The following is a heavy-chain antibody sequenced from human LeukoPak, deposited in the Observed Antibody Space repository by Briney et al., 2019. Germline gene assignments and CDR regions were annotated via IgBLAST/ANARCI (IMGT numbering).Heavy chain of an antibody. CDR2: VYHSGGA. CDR1: GGTFSSYA. Sequence: SCKASGGTFSSYAISWVRQAPGQGLEWIGEVYHSGGANYKPSLKSRVTISVDTSRNRFSLKLTSVTAADTAAYFCAYNRNFALDNWGQGTLVTVSS. J-gene: IGHJ4*01. CDR3: AYNRNFALDN. V-gene: IGHV4-34*08. D-gene: IGHD1-14*01.